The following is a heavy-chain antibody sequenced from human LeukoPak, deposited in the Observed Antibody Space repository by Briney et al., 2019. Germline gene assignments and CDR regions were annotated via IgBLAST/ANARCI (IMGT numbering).Heavy chain of an antibody. D-gene: IGHD6-6*01. CDR3: ARLWDSSSSLDY. Sequence: SETLSLTCTVPGGSISSYYWTWIRQPPGKGLGLEWIGYIYYSGGTNYNPSLKSRVTISIDTSKNQVSLKLSSVTAADTAVYYCARLWDSSSSLDYWGQGTLVTVSS. V-gene: IGHV4-59*08. CDR1: GGSISSYY. CDR2: IYYSGGT. J-gene: IGHJ4*02.